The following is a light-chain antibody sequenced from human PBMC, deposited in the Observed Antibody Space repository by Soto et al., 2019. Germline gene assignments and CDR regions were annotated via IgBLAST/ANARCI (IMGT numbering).Light chain of an antibody. Sequence: DIQTTHSPSTLSGSIGDRVTITRRASQTIRSWLAWYQQKPGKAPKLLIDKASTLKSGVPSRFSGSGSGTEFTLTISSLQPDDFATYYCQHYNSYSEAFGQGTKVDIK. CDR1: QTIRSW. CDR3: QHYNSYSEA. J-gene: IGKJ1*01. CDR2: KAS. V-gene: IGKV1-5*03.